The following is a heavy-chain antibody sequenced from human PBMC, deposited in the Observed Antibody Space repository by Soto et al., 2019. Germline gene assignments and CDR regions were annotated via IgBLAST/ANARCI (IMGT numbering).Heavy chain of an antibody. CDR2: ILVDGRT. J-gene: IGHJ3*02. V-gene: IGHV3-23*01. Sequence: SLRLSCAASGFIYSSYDMSWVRQAPGKGLEWVSTILVDGRTFYVDSVKGRFTISRDSSQNTVYLQMNSLTAGDTALYYCAKATATGGGAFDICGQGTMVTVSS. CDR3: AKATATGGGAFDI. D-gene: IGHD2-8*02. CDR1: GFIYSSYD.